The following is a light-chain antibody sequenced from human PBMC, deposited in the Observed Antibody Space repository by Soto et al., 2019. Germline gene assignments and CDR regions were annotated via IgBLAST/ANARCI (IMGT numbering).Light chain of an antibody. CDR3: CSYADGSIYF. CDR2: YVD. V-gene: IGLV2-14*03. J-gene: IGLJ1*01. CDR1: SRDVGAYDY. Sequence: QSALTQPASVSGSPGQSITISCTGTSRDVGAYDYVSWYLQYPDKAPQLLICYVDHRPSGVSSRFSGSKSGNTASLTISGLQAEDEGDYYCCSYADGSIYFFGTGTKVTVL.